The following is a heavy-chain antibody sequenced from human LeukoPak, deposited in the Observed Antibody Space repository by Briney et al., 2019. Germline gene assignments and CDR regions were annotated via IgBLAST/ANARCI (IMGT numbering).Heavy chain of an antibody. CDR3: ARAPTSTVIYGMDV. J-gene: IGHJ6*02. D-gene: IGHD3-16*02. Sequence: GGSLRLSCAASGFTFSDYYMSWIRQAPGKGPEWVSHISGSGSTIYYGDSVKGRFTISRDNAKNSLYLQMNSLRAEDTAVYYCARAPTSTVIYGMDVWGQGTTVTVSS. CDR1: GFTFSDYY. V-gene: IGHV3-11*01. CDR2: ISGSGSTI.